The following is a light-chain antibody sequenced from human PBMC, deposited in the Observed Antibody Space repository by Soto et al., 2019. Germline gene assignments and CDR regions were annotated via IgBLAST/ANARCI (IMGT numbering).Light chain of an antibody. CDR2: DVS. CDR3: CSYAGSYTLGV. V-gene: IGLV2-11*01. Sequence: QSALTQPRSVSGSPGQSVTISCTGTSSDVGGYNYVSWYQQHPGKAPKLMIYDVSKRPSGVPDRFSGSKSGNTASLTISGVQAEDEAEYYCCSYAGSYTLGVFGGRTKRTVL. CDR1: SSDVGGYNY. J-gene: IGLJ3*02.